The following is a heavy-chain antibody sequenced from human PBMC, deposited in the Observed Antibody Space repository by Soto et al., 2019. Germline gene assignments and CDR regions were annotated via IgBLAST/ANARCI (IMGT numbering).Heavy chain of an antibody. V-gene: IGHV3-7*01. Sequence: EVQLVESGGGLVQPGGSLRLSCAVSGFTFSDYWMSWVRQAPGKGLEWVANIKLDGSEAYYVDSVKGRFTITRDNAKKSLSLQMNSLRVEDTAVYYCGRLPRGQWRSYLDYWGQGTLVTVSS. CDR3: GRLPRGQWRSYLDY. J-gene: IGHJ4*02. D-gene: IGHD6-19*01. CDR2: IKLDGSEA. CDR1: GFTFSDYW.